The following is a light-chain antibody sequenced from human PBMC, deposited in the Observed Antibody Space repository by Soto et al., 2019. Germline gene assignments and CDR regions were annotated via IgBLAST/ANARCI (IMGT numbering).Light chain of an antibody. Sequence: EIVLTQSPGTLSLSPGERATLSCRASQSVSSSYLAWYQQKPGQAPRLLIYGASSRATGIPDRFSGSGSGTDFTLSISRLDPEDFAVYYCQYYDESMWTFGQGTKVDI. CDR3: QYYDESMWT. J-gene: IGKJ1*01. V-gene: IGKV3-20*01. CDR1: QSVSSSY. CDR2: GAS.